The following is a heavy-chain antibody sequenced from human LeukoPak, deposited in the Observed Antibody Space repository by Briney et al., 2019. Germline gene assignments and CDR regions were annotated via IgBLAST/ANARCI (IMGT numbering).Heavy chain of an antibody. CDR1: GGSISSFY. CDR2: IHHSGGT. Sequence: WETLSLTCTVPGGSISSFYWSWIRQPPGKELEWIGPIHHSGGTTYNPSLKNRVSISLVMSKNQFALKLNSVAAADTAMYYCASGPEGRDYWGQGTLVIVSS. V-gene: IGHV4-59*13. D-gene: IGHD1-14*01. J-gene: IGHJ4*02. CDR3: ASGPEGRDY.